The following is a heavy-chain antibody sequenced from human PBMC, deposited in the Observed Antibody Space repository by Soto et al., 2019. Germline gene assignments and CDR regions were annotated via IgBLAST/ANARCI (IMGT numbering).Heavy chain of an antibody. V-gene: IGHV3-30*13. CDR3: ARVGARFVWNVRNDPFDV. D-gene: IGHD3-16*01. CDR2: ISYDGINK. CDR1: GVSFSGYG. Sequence: PGGFPILCCAGSGVSFSGYGMHWTRQDPGKGLECVAGISYDGINKYTVDSVRGRFTISRANSKSRLFLEMNSLRPEDTATYYCARVGARFVWNVRNDPFDVWGQGTTVTV. J-gene: IGHJ3*01.